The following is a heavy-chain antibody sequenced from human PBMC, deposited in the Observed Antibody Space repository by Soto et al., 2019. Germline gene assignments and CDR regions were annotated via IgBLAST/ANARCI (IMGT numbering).Heavy chain of an antibody. J-gene: IGHJ6*02. CDR3: AKYTSGNSYFYGMDV. Sequence: HPGGSLRLSCAATGFSFSSYAMTWVRQTAGKGLEWVSAISGGGGGTYYADFVKGRFTISRDNSKNTLYLQMNSLRTEDTALYYCAKYTSGNSYFYGMDVWGQGTTVTVSS. D-gene: IGHD1-26*01. V-gene: IGHV3-23*01. CDR1: GFSFSSYA. CDR2: ISGGGGGT.